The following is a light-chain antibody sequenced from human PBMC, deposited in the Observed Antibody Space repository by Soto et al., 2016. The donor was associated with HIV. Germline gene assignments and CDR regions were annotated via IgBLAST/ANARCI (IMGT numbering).Light chain of an antibody. CDR2: GNN. V-gene: IGLV3-19*01. CDR1: SLRSYY. Sequence: SSELTQDPVVSVALGQTVTITCRGDSLRSYYASWYQQKPGQAPVLVMFGNNKRPSGIPARFSGSSSGNPASLTISGARAEDEADYYCNSRDNSGNHYVFGTGTKVTVL. J-gene: IGLJ1*01. CDR3: NSRDNSGNHYV.